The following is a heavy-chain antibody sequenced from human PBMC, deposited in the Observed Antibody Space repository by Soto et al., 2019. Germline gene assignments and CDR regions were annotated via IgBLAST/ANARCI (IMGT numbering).Heavy chain of an antibody. J-gene: IGHJ6*02. V-gene: IGHV3-21*01. CDR1: GFTFSSYS. CDR2: ISSSSSYI. D-gene: IGHD4-17*01. CDR3: ARAPTGTKVTTGHYGMDV. Sequence: GGSLRLSCAASGFTFSSYSMNWVRQAPGKGLEWVSSISSSSSYIYYADSVKGRFTISRDNAKNSLYLQMNSLRAEDTAVYYCARAPTGTKVTTGHYGMDVWGQGTTVTVSS.